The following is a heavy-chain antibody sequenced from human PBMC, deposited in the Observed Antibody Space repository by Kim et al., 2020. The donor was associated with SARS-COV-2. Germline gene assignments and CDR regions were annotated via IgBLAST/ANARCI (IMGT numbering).Heavy chain of an antibody. V-gene: IGHV3-21*01. Sequence: GGSLRLSCAASGFTFSSDSMNWVRQAPGKGLEWVSSISSSSSYIYYADSVKGRFTISRDNAKNSLYLQMNSLRAEDTAVYYCARDGGGYDFWSGYYSAPVEVWGPGTPGTVSS. CDR3: ARDGGGYDFWSGYYSAPVEV. CDR1: GFTFSSDS. D-gene: IGHD3-3*01. CDR2: ISSSSSYI. J-gene: IGHJ6*02.